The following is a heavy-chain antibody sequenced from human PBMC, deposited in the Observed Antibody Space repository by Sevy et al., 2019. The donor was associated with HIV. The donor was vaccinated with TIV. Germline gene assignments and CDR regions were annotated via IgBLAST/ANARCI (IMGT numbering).Heavy chain of an antibody. CDR1: GGSISSSSYY. J-gene: IGHJ4*02. Sequence: GSLRLSCTVSGGSISSSSYYWGWIRQPPGKGLEWIGSIYYSGSTYYNPSLKSRGTISVDTSKNQFSLKLSSVTAADTAVYYCARLAVAGTLHPPFDYWGQGTLVTVSS. V-gene: IGHV4-39*01. CDR3: ARLAVAGTLHPPFDY. D-gene: IGHD6-19*01. CDR2: IYYSGST.